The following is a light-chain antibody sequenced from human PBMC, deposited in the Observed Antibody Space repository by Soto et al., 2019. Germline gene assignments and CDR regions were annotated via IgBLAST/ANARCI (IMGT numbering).Light chain of an antibody. CDR1: SSSIGSNH. Sequence: QSVLTQPPSASGTPGQRVTISCSGSSSSIGSNHVYWYQQFPGMAPKLLMYRSDQRPTGVSDRFSGSKSGTSASLAISGLRSDDEADYYCSARDDILSGVVFGGGTKVTVL. J-gene: IGLJ2*01. CDR3: SARDDILSGVV. V-gene: IGLV1-47*01. CDR2: RSD.